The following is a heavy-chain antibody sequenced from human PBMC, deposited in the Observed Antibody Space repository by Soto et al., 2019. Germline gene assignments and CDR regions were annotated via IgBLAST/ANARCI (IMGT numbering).Heavy chain of an antibody. Sequence: AASVKVSCKASGGTFSSYAISWVRQAPGQGLEWMGGIIPIFGTANYAQKFQGRVTITADESTSTAYMELSSLRSEDTAVYCCARGNSSSWYYYYGMDVWGQGTTVTVSS. D-gene: IGHD6-13*01. V-gene: IGHV1-69*13. CDR3: ARGNSSSWYYYYGMDV. J-gene: IGHJ6*02. CDR2: IIPIFGTA. CDR1: GGTFSSYA.